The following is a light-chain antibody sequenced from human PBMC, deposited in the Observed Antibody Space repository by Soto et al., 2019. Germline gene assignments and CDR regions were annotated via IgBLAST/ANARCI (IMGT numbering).Light chain of an antibody. Sequence: EIVMTQSPATLSVSPGERATLSCRASQSVSGNLAWYQQKPGQAPRLLIYGASTRATGIPARFSGSGSGTEFTLTMSSLQSEDSAVYYCQQYNNWPPTFGQGTKVEIK. CDR1: QSVSGN. J-gene: IGKJ1*01. CDR3: QQYNNWPPT. CDR2: GAS. V-gene: IGKV3D-15*01.